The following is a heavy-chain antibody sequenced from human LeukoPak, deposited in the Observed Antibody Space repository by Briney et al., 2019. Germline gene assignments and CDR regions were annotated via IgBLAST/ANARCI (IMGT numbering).Heavy chain of an antibody. V-gene: IGHV4-38-2*02. CDR1: GYSISSGYY. Sequence: PSETLPLTCTVSGYSISSGYYWGWIRQPPGKGLEWIGSIYHSGSTYYNPSLKSRVTISVDTSKNQFSLKLSSVTAADTAVYYCARVIRWLQYYFDYWGQGTLVTVSS. CDR3: ARVIRWLQYYFDY. J-gene: IGHJ4*02. CDR2: IYHSGST. D-gene: IGHD5-24*01.